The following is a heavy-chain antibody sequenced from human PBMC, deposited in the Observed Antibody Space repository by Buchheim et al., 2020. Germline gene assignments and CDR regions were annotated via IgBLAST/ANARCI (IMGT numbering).Heavy chain of an antibody. V-gene: IGHV1-8*01. CDR1: GYTFTNYD. CDR3: ARRLAGSDSSGYYHPFDY. D-gene: IGHD3-22*01. CDR2: MNPNSGNT. J-gene: IGHJ4*02. Sequence: QVQLVQSGAEVKKPGASVKVSCKASGYTFTNYDINWVRQATGQGFEWMGWMNPNSGNTGYAQKLQGRVTMTRNTSISTASMELSSLRSEDTAVYYCARRLAGSDSSGYYHPFDYWGQGTL.